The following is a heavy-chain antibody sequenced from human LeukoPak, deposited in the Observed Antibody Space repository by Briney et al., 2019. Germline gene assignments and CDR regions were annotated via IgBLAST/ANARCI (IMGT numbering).Heavy chain of an antibody. CDR1: GGSFSGYY. Sequence: PSETLSLTCAVYGGSFSGYYWSWIRQPPGKGLEWIGETNRSGSTNYNPSLKSRVTISVDTSKNQFSLKLSSVTAADTAVYYCATTYMVRGVADYWGQGTLVTVSS. D-gene: IGHD3-10*01. CDR2: TNRSGST. V-gene: IGHV4-34*01. CDR3: ATTYMVRGVADY. J-gene: IGHJ4*02.